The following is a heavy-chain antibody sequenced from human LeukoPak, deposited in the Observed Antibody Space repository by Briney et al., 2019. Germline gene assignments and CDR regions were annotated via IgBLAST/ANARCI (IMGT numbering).Heavy chain of an antibody. CDR3: ARWTTTYLDY. CDR2: TDPIGGST. CDR1: GYTFTGYY. J-gene: IGHJ4*02. V-gene: IGHV1-46*01. D-gene: IGHD4-11*01. Sequence: ASVKVSCKASGYTFTGYYMHWVRQAPGQGLEWMGITDPIGGSTNYAQKFQGRVTMTRDTSTSTVYMELSSLRSEDSAVYYCARWTTTYLDYWGQGTLVTVPS.